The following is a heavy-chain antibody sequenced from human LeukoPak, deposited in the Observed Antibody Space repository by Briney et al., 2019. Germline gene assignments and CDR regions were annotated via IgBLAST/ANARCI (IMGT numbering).Heavy chain of an antibody. CDR3: ASPSDYSDYYYYIDV. CDR1: GGSISSAKYF. J-gene: IGHJ6*03. CDR2: IYTSGST. Sequence: PSETLSLTCTVSGGSISSAKYFWSWIRQPAGKGLEWIGRIYTSGSTNYNPSLKSQVTISVDTSKNQFSLTLNSVTAADTAVYYCASPSDYSDYYYYIDVWGKGTTVTVSS. D-gene: IGHD4-11*01. V-gene: IGHV4-61*02.